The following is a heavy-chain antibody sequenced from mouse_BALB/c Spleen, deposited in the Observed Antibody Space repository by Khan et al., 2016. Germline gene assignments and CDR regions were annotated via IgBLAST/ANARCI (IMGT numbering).Heavy chain of an antibody. J-gene: IGHJ2*01. CDR2: IDPYNGGT. Sequence: VQLQQSGPELVKPGASVKVSCKASGYAFTSYNMYWVKQSHGKSLEWIGYIDPYNGGTSYNQKFKGKATLTVDKSSSTAYMHLNSLTSEDSAVYYGARERITTVVAKGLDYWGQGTTRTVSS. CDR1: GYAFTSYN. D-gene: IGHD1-1*01. V-gene: IGHV1S135*01. CDR3: ARERITTVVAKGLDY.